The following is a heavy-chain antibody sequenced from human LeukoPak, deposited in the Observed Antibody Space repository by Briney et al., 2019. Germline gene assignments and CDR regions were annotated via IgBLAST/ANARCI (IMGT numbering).Heavy chain of an antibody. CDR2: ISSSSSYI. CDR1: RFTFSSYS. J-gene: IGHJ4*02. CDR3: ARDTPYYYDSSGYYSVDY. V-gene: IGHV3-21*01. D-gene: IGHD3-22*01. Sequence: PGGSLRLSCAASRFTFSSYSMNWVRQAPGKGLEWVSSISSSSSYIYYADSVKGRFTISRDNAKNSLYLQMNSLRAEVGAVYYCARDTPYYYDSSGYYSVDYWGQGTLVTVSS.